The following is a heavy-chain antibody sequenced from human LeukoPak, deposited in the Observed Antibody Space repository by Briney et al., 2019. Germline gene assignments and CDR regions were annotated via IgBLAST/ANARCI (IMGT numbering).Heavy chain of an antibody. CDR2: ISYDGSNK. CDR1: GFTFSSYA. D-gene: IGHD6-13*01. CDR3: ARDWDDVSSSWSYFDY. Sequence: GRSLRLSCAASGFTFSSYAMHWVRQAPGKGPEWVAVISYDGSNKYYADSVKGRFTISRDNSKNTLYLQMNSLRAEDTAVYYCARDWDDVSSSWSYFDYWGQGTLVTVSS. J-gene: IGHJ4*02. V-gene: IGHV3-30*04.